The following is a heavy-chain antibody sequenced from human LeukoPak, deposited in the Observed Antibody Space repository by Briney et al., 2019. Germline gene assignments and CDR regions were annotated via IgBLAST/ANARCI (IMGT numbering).Heavy chain of an antibody. Sequence: SVKVSCKASGGTFSSYAISWVRQAPGQGLEWMGGIIPIFGTANYAQKFQGRVTITADESTNTAYMELRSLRSDDTAVYYCARGSLVRSSPIGDYWGQGTLVTVSS. CDR1: GGTFSSYA. D-gene: IGHD6-13*01. CDR2: IIPIFGTA. J-gene: IGHJ4*02. CDR3: ARGSLVRSSPIGDY. V-gene: IGHV1-69*13.